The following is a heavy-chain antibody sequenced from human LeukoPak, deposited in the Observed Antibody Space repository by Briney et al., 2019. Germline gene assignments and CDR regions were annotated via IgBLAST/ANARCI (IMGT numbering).Heavy chain of an antibody. Sequence: GGSLRLSCAASGFTVSGNYISWLRQAPGKGLEWVSVVYSGVSTYYADSVKGRFTISRDNSKNAVYLQMDSPRAEDTAIYYCAKDHGGNSWYYFDFWGQGTLVTVSS. D-gene: IGHD4-23*01. V-gene: IGHV3-53*01. J-gene: IGHJ4*02. CDR1: GFTVSGNY. CDR2: VYSGVST. CDR3: AKDHGGNSWYYFDF.